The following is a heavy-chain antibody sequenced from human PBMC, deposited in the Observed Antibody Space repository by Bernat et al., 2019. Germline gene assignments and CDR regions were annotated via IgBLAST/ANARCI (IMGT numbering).Heavy chain of an antibody. CDR3: ARGDVPAAIPIAMY. J-gene: IGHJ4*02. V-gene: IGHV3-30-3*01. Sequence: QVQLVESGGGVVQPGRSLRLSCAASGFTFSSYAMHWVRQAPGKGLEWVAVISYDGSNKYYADSVKGRFTISRDNSKNTLYLQMNSLRAEDTAVYYCARGDVPAAIPIAMYWGQGTLVIVSS. D-gene: IGHD2-2*02. CDR1: GFTFSSYA. CDR2: ISYDGSNK.